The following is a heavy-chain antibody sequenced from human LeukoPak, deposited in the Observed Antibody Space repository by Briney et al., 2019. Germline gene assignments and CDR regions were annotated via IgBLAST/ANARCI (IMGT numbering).Heavy chain of an antibody. Sequence: SVKVSCKXSGGTFSSYAISWVRQAPGQGLEWMGRIIPIFGTANYSQKFQGRVTITTDESTSTAYMELSSLRSEDTAVYYCARIKDNWFDPWGQGTLVTVSS. V-gene: IGHV1-69*05. D-gene: IGHD3-16*01. J-gene: IGHJ5*02. CDR3: ARIKDNWFDP. CDR2: IIPIFGTA. CDR1: GGTFSSYA.